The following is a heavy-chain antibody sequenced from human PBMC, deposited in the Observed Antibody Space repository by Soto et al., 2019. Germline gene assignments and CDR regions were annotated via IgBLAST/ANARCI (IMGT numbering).Heavy chain of an antibody. CDR2: ISYDGSNK. J-gene: IGHJ4*02. Sequence: GGSLRLSCAASGFTFSSYGMHWVRQAPGKGLEWVAVISYDGSNKYYADSVKGRFTISRDNSKNTLYLQMNSLRAEDTAVYYCARAIGSGSYSRTLSYFAYWGQGTLVTVSS. D-gene: IGHD3-10*01. CDR3: ARAIGSGSYSRTLSYFAY. CDR1: GFTFSSYG. V-gene: IGHV3-30*03.